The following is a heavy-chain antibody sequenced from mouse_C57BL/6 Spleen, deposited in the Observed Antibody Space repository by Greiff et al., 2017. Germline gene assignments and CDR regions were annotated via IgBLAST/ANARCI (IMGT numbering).Heavy chain of an antibody. CDR3: ARSALLRMDY. Sequence: QVQLQQPGAELVKPGASVKLSCKASGYTFTSYWMPWVKQRPGQGLEWIGMIHPDSGSTNYNEKFKSKATLTVDKSSSTAYMQLSSLTSEDSAVYYCARSALLRMDYWGQGTSVTVSS. V-gene: IGHV1-64*01. D-gene: IGHD1-1*01. CDR2: IHPDSGST. CDR1: GYTFTSYW. J-gene: IGHJ4*01.